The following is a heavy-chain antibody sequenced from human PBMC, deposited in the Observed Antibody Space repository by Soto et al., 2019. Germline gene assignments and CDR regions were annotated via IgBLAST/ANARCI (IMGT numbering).Heavy chain of an antibody. Sequence: RASVKVSCKASGYTFTSYAMHWVRQAPGQRLEWMGWINAGNGNTKYSQKFQGRVTITRDTSASTAYMELSSLRSEDTAVYYCAASCSSTSCQPVTNYWGQGTLVTVSS. CDR3: AASCSSTSCQPVTNY. D-gene: IGHD2-2*01. J-gene: IGHJ4*02. CDR2: INAGNGNT. CDR1: GYTFTSYA. V-gene: IGHV1-3*01.